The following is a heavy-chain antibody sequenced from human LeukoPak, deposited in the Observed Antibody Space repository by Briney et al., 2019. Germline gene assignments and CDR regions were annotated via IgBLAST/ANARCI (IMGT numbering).Heavy chain of an antibody. D-gene: IGHD3-22*01. CDR1: GFTFSSYA. V-gene: IGHV3-23*01. CDR3: AKAPYDSSGYYYDY. Sequence: PGGSLRLSCAASGFTFSSYAMSWVRQAPGKGLEWVSAISGSGGSTYYADSVKGRFTISGDNSKNTLYLQMNSLRAEDTAVYYCAKAPYDSSGYYYDYWGQGTLVTVSS. J-gene: IGHJ4*02. CDR2: ISGSGGST.